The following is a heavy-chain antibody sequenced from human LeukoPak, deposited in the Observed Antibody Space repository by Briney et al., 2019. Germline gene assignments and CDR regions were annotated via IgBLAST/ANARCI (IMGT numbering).Heavy chain of an antibody. CDR3: AKAIAVAALVF. J-gene: IGHJ4*02. CDR2: INPNSGDT. Sequence: ASVKVSCKASGGIFSSYAISWVRQAPGQGLEWMGWINPNSGDTNYAQKFQGRVTMTRDTSISTAYMELSRLRSDDTAVYYCAKAIAVAALVFWGQGTLVTVSS. D-gene: IGHD6-19*01. V-gene: IGHV1-2*02. CDR1: GGIFSSYA.